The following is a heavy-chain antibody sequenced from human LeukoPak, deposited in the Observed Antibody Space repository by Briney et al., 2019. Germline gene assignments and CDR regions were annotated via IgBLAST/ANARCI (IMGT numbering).Heavy chain of an antibody. CDR1: GFTFSSSA. D-gene: IGHD6-19*01. CDR2: ISNNGGYT. CDR3: ARDLTVAGTY. J-gene: IGHJ4*02. Sequence: GGSLRLSCAASGFTFSSSAMSWVRQAPGKGLEWVSAISNNGGYTYYADSVQGRFTISRDSSKSTLCLQMNSLRAEDTAVYYCARDLTVAGTYWGQGTLVTVSS. V-gene: IGHV3-23*01.